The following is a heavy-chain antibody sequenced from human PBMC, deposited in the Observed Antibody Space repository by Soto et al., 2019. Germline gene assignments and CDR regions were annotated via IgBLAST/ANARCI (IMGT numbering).Heavy chain of an antibody. V-gene: IGHV1-18*01. CDR3: VRAPVLRFLEWLGYFDY. CDR1: GYTFTSYG. J-gene: IGHJ4*02. CDR2: ISAYNGNT. D-gene: IGHD3-3*01. Sequence: ASVKVSCKASGYTFTSYGISWVRQAPGRGLEWMGWISAYNGNTNYAQKLQGRVTMTTDTSTSTAYMELRSLRSDDTAVYYCVRAPVLRFLEWLGYFDYWGQGTLVTVSS.